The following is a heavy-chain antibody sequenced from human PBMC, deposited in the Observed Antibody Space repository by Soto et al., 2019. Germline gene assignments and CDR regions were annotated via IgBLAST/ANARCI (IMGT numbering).Heavy chain of an antibody. Sequence: HPGGSLRLSCAASGFTFSSYGMHWVRQAPGKGLEWVAVIWYDGSNKYYADSVKGRFTISRDNSKNTLYLQMNSLRAEDTAVYYCAREQARYYYYMAVWGKGTTVTVSS. CDR2: IWYDGSNK. CDR3: AREQARYYYYMAV. J-gene: IGHJ6*03. V-gene: IGHV3-33*01. CDR1: GFTFSSYG.